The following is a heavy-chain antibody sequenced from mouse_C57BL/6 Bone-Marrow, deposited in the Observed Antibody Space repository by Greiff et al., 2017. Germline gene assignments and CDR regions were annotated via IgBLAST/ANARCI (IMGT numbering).Heavy chain of an antibody. CDR2: ISYDGSN. CDR3: ALLLLRYMDY. Sequence: VQLQESGPGLVKPSQSLSLTCSVTGYSITSGYYWNWIRQFPGNKLEWMGYISYDGSNNYNPSLKNRIPITRDTSKNQFFLKLNSVTTEDTATYYCALLLLRYMDYWGQGTSVTVSS. J-gene: IGHJ4*01. CDR1: GYSITSGYY. V-gene: IGHV3-6*01. D-gene: IGHD1-1*01.